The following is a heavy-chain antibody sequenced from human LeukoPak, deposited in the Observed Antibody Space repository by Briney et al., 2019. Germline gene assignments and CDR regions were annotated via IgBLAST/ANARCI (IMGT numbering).Heavy chain of an antibody. CDR2: IYYSGST. J-gene: IGHJ5*02. CDR1: GGSISSYY. Sequence: SETLSLTCTASGGSISSYYWSWIRQPPGKGLEWIGYIYYSGSTNYNPSLKSRVTISVDTSKNQFSLKLSSVTAADTAVYYCARGERSNDWFDPWGQGTLVTVSS. CDR3: ARGERSNDWFDP. V-gene: IGHV4-59*01. D-gene: IGHD1-1*01.